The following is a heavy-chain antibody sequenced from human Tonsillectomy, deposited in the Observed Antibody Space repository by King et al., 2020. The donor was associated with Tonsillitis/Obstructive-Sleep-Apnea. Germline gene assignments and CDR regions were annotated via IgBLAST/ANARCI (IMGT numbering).Heavy chain of an antibody. CDR2: ISWNSGSI. Sequence: VQLVESGGGLVQPGKSLRLSCAASGFSFDDFAMHWVRQAPGKGLEWVSGISWNSGSIVYADSVKGRFTISRDNAKNSLYLQMNSLRVEDTAFYYCARDNRPDPYLLELFDYWGQGTLVTVSS. D-gene: IGHD1-1*01. J-gene: IGHJ4*02. CDR3: ARDNRPDPYLLELFDY. V-gene: IGHV3-9*01. CDR1: GFSFDDFA.